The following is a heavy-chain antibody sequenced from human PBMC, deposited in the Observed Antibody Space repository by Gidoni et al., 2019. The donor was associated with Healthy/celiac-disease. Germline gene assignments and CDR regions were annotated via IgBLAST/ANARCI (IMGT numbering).Heavy chain of an antibody. D-gene: IGHD3-16*01. V-gene: IGHV3-21*01. CDR1: GFTFSSYS. CDR2: ISSSSSYI. Sequence: EVQLVESGGGLVKPGGSLRLSCAASGFTFSSYSMNWVRQAPGKGLELVSSISSSSSYIYYADSVKGRFTISRDNAKNSLYLQMNSRRAEDTAVYYCARAPGGPNTDYWGQGTLVTVSS. J-gene: IGHJ4*02. CDR3: ARAPGGPNTDY.